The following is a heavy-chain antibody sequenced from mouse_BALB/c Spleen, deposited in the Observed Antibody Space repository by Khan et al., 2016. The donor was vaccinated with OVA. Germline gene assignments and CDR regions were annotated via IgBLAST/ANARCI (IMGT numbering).Heavy chain of an antibody. V-gene: IGHV1S135*01. J-gene: IGHJ3*01. CDR2: IDPFNDLT. CDR1: GYSFNAYN. Sequence: VQLQQSGPELMKPGASVKISCKASGYSFNAYNMHWVKQSHGQSLEWIGYIDPFNDLTNYNQKFKDKATLTVDKSSSTAYMHLSSLTSEDSAGYYCARSLFAYWCQGTLVTVSA. CDR3: ARSLFAY.